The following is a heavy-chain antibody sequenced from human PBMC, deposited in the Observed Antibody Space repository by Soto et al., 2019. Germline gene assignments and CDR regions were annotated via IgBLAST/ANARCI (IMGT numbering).Heavy chain of an antibody. CDR2: LVPMFRTA. J-gene: IGHJ4*02. Sequence: QIHLVQSGAVVKKPGSSVKVSCKTSGGTFSDSAINWLRQTPGQGLEWMGGLVPMFRTANYAPNLQGRVSITADESTSTVFMELSSLTFEDTAVYYCARGLGGSYFPFDFWGQGTLLTVSS. CDR1: GGTFSDSA. CDR3: ARGLGGSYFPFDF. D-gene: IGHD1-26*01. V-gene: IGHV1-69*12.